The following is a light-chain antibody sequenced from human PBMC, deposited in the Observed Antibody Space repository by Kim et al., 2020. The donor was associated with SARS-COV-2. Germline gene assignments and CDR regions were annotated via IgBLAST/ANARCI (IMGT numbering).Light chain of an antibody. CDR1: SSNIGSNA. CDR2: NDD. CDR3: ATWDDSLEAWV. V-gene: IGLV1-44*01. J-gene: IGLJ3*02. Sequence: GQRVYISCSGSSSNIGSNAIPWYQVFPGTAPKLLIYNDDRRPSGVPDRFSGSKSGTSASLALSGLLSDDEADYYCATWDDSLEAWVFGGGTQLTVL.